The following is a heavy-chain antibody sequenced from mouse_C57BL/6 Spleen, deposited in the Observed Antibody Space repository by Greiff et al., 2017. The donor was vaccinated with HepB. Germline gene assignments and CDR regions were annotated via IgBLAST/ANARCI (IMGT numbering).Heavy chain of an antibody. CDR1: GYTFTDYN. CDR2: INPNNGGT. D-gene: IGHD1-1*01. Sequence: VQLQQSGPELVKPGASVKMSCKASGYTFTDYNMHWVKQSHGKSLEWIGDINPNNGGTSYNQKFKGKATLTVNKSSSTAYMELRSLTSEDSAVYYCARWDTTVVAFDYWGQGTTLTVSS. V-gene: IGHV1-22*01. J-gene: IGHJ2*01. CDR3: ARWDTTVVAFDY.